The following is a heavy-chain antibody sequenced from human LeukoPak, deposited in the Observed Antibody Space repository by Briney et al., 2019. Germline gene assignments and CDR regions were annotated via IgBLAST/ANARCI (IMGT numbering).Heavy chain of an antibody. D-gene: IGHD6-6*01. CDR3: ARARIDY. J-gene: IGHJ4*02. CDR1: GFTFSTYW. CDR2: IKEDGSER. V-gene: IGHV3-7*01. Sequence: GGPRGLSCAPSGFTFSTYWVTWVPEPPGRGLEWGATIKEDGSERYYGDSVKGRFTISRDNAENSLYLQMNSPRAEDTAVYYCARARIDYWGQGTQVTVSS.